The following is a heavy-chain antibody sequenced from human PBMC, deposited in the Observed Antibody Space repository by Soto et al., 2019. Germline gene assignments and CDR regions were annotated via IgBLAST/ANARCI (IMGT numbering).Heavy chain of an antibody. D-gene: IGHD3-3*01. CDR3: AKDITYDFWSGKGTKNEYFQH. CDR1: GFTFSSYA. V-gene: IGHV3-23*01. CDR2: ISGSGGST. Sequence: EVQLLESGGGLVQPGGSLRLSCAASGFTFSSYAMSWVRRAPGQWLELVSAISGSGGSTYYADSLKGRFTISRDNSKNTVYLQMNSRRSEETAVYYCAKDITYDFWSGKGTKNEYFQHWGQGTMVTVSS. J-gene: IGHJ1*01.